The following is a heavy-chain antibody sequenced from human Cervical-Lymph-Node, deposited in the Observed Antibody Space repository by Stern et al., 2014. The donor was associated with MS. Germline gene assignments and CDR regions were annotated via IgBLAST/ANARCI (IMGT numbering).Heavy chain of an antibody. CDR1: GYKFSIYW. Sequence: EVQLEESGAELIRPGESLKISCKGAGYKFSIYWIACVRQMPGKGLEWMGIIYPGDSETRYSPSCQAQVTMSADKSTSTAYLQWSSLNASDTAMYFCARQTTAWASDVWGQGTLVTVSS. J-gene: IGHJ4*02. CDR2: IYPGDSET. D-gene: IGHD1-14*01. V-gene: IGHV5-51*01. CDR3: ARQTTAWASDV.